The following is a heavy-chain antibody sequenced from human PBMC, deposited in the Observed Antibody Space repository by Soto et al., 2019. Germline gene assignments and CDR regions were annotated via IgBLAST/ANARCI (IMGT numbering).Heavy chain of an antibody. CDR1: GYSFTDYH. D-gene: IGHD2-8*01. CDR3: ARGDSTDCSNGVCSFFYNHDMDV. Sequence: RASVKVSCKVSGYSFTDYHIHWVRQAPGQGLEWLGRINPKSGGTSTAQKFQGWVTMTTDTSISTASMELTRLTSDDTAIYYCARGDSTDCSNGVCSFFYNHDMDVWGQGTTVTVSS. V-gene: IGHV1-2*04. J-gene: IGHJ6*02. CDR2: INPKSGGT.